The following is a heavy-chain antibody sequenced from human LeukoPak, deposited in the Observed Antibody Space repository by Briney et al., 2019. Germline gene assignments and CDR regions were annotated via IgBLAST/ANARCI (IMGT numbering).Heavy chain of an antibody. D-gene: IGHD3-9*01. CDR3: ARVRYDILTGYPFDY. Sequence: GGSLRPSCAASGFTFSSYWMNWVRQAPGKGLEWVAKIKQDGSEKYYVDSVKGRFTISRDNAKNSLYLQMNSLRAEYTAVYYCARVRYDILTGYPFDYWGQGTLVTVSS. CDR2: IKQDGSEK. CDR1: GFTFSSYW. J-gene: IGHJ4*02. V-gene: IGHV3-7*03.